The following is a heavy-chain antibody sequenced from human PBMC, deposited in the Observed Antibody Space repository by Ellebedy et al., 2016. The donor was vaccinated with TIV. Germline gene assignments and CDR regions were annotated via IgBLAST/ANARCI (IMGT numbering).Heavy chain of an antibody. J-gene: IGHJ4*02. Sequence: SETLSLTXSVSGGSISSGDYYWTWIRHPAGKGLEWIGRFFTSGGTNYNPSLKSRVTMSLDTSKNQFSLRLTSVTAADTAMYYCARDDPNLGLMTLDSWGLGILVTVSS. CDR3: ARDDPNLGLMTLDS. V-gene: IGHV4-61*02. D-gene: IGHD2-8*01. CDR1: GGSISSGDYY. CDR2: FFTSGGT.